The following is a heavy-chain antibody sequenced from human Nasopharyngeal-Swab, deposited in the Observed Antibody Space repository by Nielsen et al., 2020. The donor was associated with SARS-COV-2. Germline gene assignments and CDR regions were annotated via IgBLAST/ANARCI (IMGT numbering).Heavy chain of an antibody. J-gene: IGHJ5*02. Sequence: WVGQAPGQGLEWMGGIIPIFGTANYAQKLQGRVTITADKSTSTAYMELSSLRSEDTAVYYCARVPYYYDSSVVWFDPWGQGTLVTVSS. D-gene: IGHD3-22*01. CDR2: IIPIFGTA. V-gene: IGHV1-69*06. CDR3: ARVPYYYDSSVVWFDP.